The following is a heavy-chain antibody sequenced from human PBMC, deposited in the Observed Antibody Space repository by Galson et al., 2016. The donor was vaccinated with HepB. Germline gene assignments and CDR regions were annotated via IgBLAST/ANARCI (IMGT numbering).Heavy chain of an antibody. CDR2: ISDRETGFGV. CDR1: GFSFSSFA. CDR3: ARGKREWGFDF. D-gene: IGHD2-8*01. Sequence: SLRLSCAASGFSFSSFALNWVRQAPGKGLEWVAYISDRETGFGVFTADSVRGRLSISRDNAQNTLFLQMNSLRIEDTAVYYCARGKREWGFDFWGQGALVTVSS. V-gene: IGHV3-48*03. J-gene: IGHJ5*01.